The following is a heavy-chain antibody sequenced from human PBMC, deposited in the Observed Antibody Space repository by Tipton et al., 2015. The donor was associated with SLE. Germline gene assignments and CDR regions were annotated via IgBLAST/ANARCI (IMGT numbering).Heavy chain of an antibody. CDR2: IGTAGDT. CDR3: AREFRGVGGLDY. Sequence: GSLSLSCAASGFTFSSYDVHWVRQATGKGLEWVSAIGTAGDTYYPGSVKGRFTISRENAKNSLYLQMNSLRAGDTAVYYCAREFRGVGGLDYWGQGTLVTVSS. V-gene: IGHV3-13*01. J-gene: IGHJ4*02. D-gene: IGHD1-26*01. CDR1: GFTFSSYD.